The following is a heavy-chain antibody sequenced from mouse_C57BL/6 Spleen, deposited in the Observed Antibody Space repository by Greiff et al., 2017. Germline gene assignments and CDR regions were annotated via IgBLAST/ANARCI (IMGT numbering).Heavy chain of an antibody. CDR3: ARDGNYFDD. CDR2: INYDGSST. J-gene: IGHJ2*01. CDR1: GFTFSDYY. D-gene: IGHD1-1*02. V-gene: IGHV5-16*01. Sequence: EVKLVESEGGLVQPGSSMKLSCTASGFTFSDYYMAWVRQVPEKGLEWVANINYDGSSTYYLDSLKSRFIISRDNAKNILYLQMSSLKSEDTATYYCARDGNYFDDWGQGTTLTVSS.